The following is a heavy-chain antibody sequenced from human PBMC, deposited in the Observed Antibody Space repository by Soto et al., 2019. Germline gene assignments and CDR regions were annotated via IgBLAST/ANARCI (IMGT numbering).Heavy chain of an antibody. D-gene: IGHD1-26*01. CDR3: TTGGIVGASFYDPILNQGY. V-gene: IGHV3-15*01. Sequence: EVQLVESGGGLAKPGGSLRLSCIASGFTFSNAWLSWVRHAPGNGLEWVGRIQSKTDGGTTDYAAPVKGRFTISRDDSKNMLYLQMNSLKSEDTAVYYCTTGGIVGASFYDPILNQGYWGQGTLVTVSS. CDR1: GFTFSNAW. J-gene: IGHJ4*02. CDR2: IQSKTDGGTT.